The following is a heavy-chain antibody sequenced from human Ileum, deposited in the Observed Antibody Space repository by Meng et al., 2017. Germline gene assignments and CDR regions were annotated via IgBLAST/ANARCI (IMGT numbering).Heavy chain of an antibody. Sequence: QRRLQESGPGLVKPSETLSLTCSVSSGSFTNNNYYWVWIRRPPGKGLEWIGSIYYGGSTYYNPSLKSRVTISVDTSTNQFSLKLISVTAADTAVYYCARRAHYGDPPRWGQGTLVTVSS. CDR1: SGSFTNNNYY. J-gene: IGHJ4*02. D-gene: IGHD4-17*01. CDR3: ARRAHYGDPPR. V-gene: IGHV4-39*01. CDR2: IYYGGST.